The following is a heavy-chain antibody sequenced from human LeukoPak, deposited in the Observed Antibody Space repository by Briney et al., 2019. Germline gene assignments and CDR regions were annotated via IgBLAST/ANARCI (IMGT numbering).Heavy chain of an antibody. D-gene: IGHD6-13*01. Sequence: ASVKVSCKASGYTFTGYYMHWVRQAPGQGLEWMGWINPNSGGTNYAQKFQGRVTMTRDTSISTAYMELSRLRSDDTAVYYSARSSSSWLFFYSDYWGQGTLVTVSS. CDR3: ARSSSSWLFFYSDY. CDR1: GYTFTGYY. CDR2: INPNSGGT. V-gene: IGHV1-2*02. J-gene: IGHJ4*02.